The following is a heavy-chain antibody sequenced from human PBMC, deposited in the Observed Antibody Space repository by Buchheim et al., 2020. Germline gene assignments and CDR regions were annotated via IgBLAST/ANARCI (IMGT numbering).Heavy chain of an antibody. CDR3: AKDRMNTYYYDSSGYQDL. Sequence: EVQLLESGGGLVQPGGSLRLSCAASGFTFSSYAMSWVRQAPGKGLEWVSAISGRGGSPYYADSVKGRFAISRDNSKHPLHLPMNSLRAEDTAVYYCAKDRMNTYYYDSSGYQDLWGRGTL. J-gene: IGHJ2*01. CDR1: GFTFSSYA. V-gene: IGHV3-23*01. CDR2: ISGRGGSP. D-gene: IGHD3-22*01.